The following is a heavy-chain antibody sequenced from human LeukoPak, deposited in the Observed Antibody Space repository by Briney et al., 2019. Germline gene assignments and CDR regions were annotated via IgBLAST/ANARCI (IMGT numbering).Heavy chain of an antibody. J-gene: IGHJ4*02. CDR1: GYSFTTFG. D-gene: IGHD1-26*01. V-gene: IGHV1-18*01. CDR3: AREAGGSYWAELY. Sequence: ASVKVSCKASGYSFTTFGISWVRQTPGQGLEWMGWISPYSGNTKFAQKFQGRVTLTTDTSTSTAYMELRSLRSDDTALYFCAREAGGSYWAELYWGQGTLVTVSS. CDR2: ISPYSGNT.